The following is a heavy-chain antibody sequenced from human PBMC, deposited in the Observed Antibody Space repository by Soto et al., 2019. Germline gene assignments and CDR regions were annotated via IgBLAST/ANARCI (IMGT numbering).Heavy chain of an antibody. J-gene: IGHJ4*02. Sequence: QVQLQQWGAGLLKPSETLSLTCAVYGGAFSGYYWSWIRQPPGKGLEWIGEINHSGSTNYNPSLTIQVTISVATSKNQFSLKLSSVTASDTAVYYCARVGWYYYDSSGYYRFDYWGQGTLVTVSS. CDR1: GGAFSGYY. CDR3: ARVGWYYYDSSGYYRFDY. D-gene: IGHD3-22*01. V-gene: IGHV4-34*01. CDR2: INHSGST.